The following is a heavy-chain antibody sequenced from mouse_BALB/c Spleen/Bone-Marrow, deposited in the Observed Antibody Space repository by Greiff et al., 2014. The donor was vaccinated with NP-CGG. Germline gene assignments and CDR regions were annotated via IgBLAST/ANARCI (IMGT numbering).Heavy chain of an antibody. CDR1: GYTFTSYW. J-gene: IGHJ4*01. CDR2: IYPGDGDT. Sequence: ESGAELARPGASVKLSCKASGYTFTSYWMQWVKQRPGQGLEWIGAIYPGDGDTRYTQKFRGKATLTADKSSNTAYMQLSSLTSEDSAVYFCASPYGNYYAMDYWGQGTSVTVSS. CDR3: ASPYGNYYAMDY. V-gene: IGHV1-87*01. D-gene: IGHD2-1*01.